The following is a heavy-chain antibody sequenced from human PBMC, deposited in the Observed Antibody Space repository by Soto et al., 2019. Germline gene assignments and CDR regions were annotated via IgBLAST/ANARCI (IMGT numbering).Heavy chain of an antibody. CDR1: GGSISGYY. CDR3: ARGSGGLDAFAI. CDR2: IYYSGRT. Sequence: PSETLSLTCTVSGGSISGYYWSWIRQPPGKGLEWIGYIYYSGRTNYNPSLKSRVTLSVDTSKNQFSLKLASVTAADTAVYYCARGSGGLDAFAIWGQGTMVTVSS. J-gene: IGHJ3*02. V-gene: IGHV4-59*01.